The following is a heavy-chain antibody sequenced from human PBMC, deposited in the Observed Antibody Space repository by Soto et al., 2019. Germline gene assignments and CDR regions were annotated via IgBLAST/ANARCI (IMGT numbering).Heavy chain of an antibody. CDR3: ARQNYYYDMDV. J-gene: IGHJ6*02. Sequence: QLQLQESGPGLVKPSATLSLTCTVSGGSISSSSYFWACIRQPPGKGLEWIGTIFYTGSTYYNPSLKSRVTISVDKSENQFSLKLSSVTAADTAVYYCARQNYYYDMDVWGQGTTVTVSS. V-gene: IGHV4-39*01. CDR1: GGSISSSSYF. CDR2: IFYTGST.